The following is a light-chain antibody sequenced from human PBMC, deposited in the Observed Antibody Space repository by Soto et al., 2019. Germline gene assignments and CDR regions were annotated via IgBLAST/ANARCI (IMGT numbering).Light chain of an antibody. CDR3: QQYNSYSWT. CDR2: VAS. V-gene: IGKV1-39*01. Sequence: EIQMTQTPCSLSASVGDRVTITFLASQSSSRYLNWYQQKAGKAPKLLIYVASSLQSGVPSRFSGSGSGTDFTLTISSLQPDDFATYYCQQYNSYSWTFGQGTKVDIK. CDR1: QSSSRY. J-gene: IGKJ1*01.